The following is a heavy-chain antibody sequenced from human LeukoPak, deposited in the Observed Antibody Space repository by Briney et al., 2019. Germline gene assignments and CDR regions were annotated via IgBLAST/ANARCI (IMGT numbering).Heavy chain of an antibody. D-gene: IGHD1-14*01. J-gene: IGHJ5*02. Sequence: KPGGSLRLSCTASGFTFGDYAMSWFRQAPGKGLEWVGFIRSKAYGGTTEYAASVKGRFTISRDDSKSIAYLQMNSLKTEDTAVYYCTRNRIHKLWDLNWFDPWGQGTLVTVSS. CDR1: GFTFGDYA. V-gene: IGHV3-49*05. CDR2: IRSKAYGGTT. CDR3: TRNRIHKLWDLNWFDP.